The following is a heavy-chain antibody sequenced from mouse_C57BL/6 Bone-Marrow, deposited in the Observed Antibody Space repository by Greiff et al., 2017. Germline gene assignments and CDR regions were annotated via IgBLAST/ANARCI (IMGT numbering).Heavy chain of an antibody. Sequence: DVHLVESGGGLVKPGGSLKLSCAASGFTFSDYGMHWVRQAPEKGLEWVAYISSGSSTIYYADTVKGRFTISRDNAKNTLFLQMTSLRSEDTAMYYCARGEYGSSFAYWGQGTLVTVSA. V-gene: IGHV5-17*01. J-gene: IGHJ3*01. CDR3: ARGEYGSSFAY. D-gene: IGHD1-1*01. CDR2: ISSGSSTI. CDR1: GFTFSDYG.